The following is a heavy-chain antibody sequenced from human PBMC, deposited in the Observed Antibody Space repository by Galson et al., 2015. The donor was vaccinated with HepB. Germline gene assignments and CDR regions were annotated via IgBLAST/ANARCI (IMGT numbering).Heavy chain of an antibody. CDR1: GYTFSSYG. CDR2: ISTYNGNT. Sequence: SVKVSCKASGYTFSSYGISWVRQAPGQGLQWMGWISTYNGNTNYPQKLQRRVTMTTDTSTSTAYMELRGLKSDDTAVYYCARVNRVFSFPNYYYYMDVWGKGTTVTVSS. CDR3: ARVNRVFSFPNYYYYMDV. D-gene: IGHD3-9*01. J-gene: IGHJ6*03. V-gene: IGHV1-18*01.